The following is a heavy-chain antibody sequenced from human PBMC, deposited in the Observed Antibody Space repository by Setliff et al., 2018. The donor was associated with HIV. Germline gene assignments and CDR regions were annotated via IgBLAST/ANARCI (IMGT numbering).Heavy chain of an antibody. CDR1: GYSFTTSW. J-gene: IGHJ4*02. V-gene: IGHV5-51*01. Sequence: GESLKISCKASGYSFTTSWIGWVRQMPGKGLEWMGIIFPADSDTTYSPSFQSQVTISADKSISTAYLQWSRLKASDTAMYYCARHGPMRDGYNHGAFDYWGQGTPVTVSS. CDR2: IFPADSDT. D-gene: IGHD5-12*01. CDR3: ARHGPMRDGYNHGAFDY.